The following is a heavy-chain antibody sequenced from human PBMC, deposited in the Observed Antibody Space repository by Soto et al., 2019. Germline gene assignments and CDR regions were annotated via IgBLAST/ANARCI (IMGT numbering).Heavy chain of an antibody. V-gene: IGHV4-34*01. J-gene: IGHJ5*02. CDR3: ARAAPIVVVPAAYVWFDP. Sequence: SETLSLTCAVYGGSFSGYYWSWIRQPPGKGLEWIGEINHSGSTNYNPSLKSRVTISVDTSKNQFSLKLSSVTAADTAVYYCARAAPIVVVPAAYVWFDPWGQGTLVTVSS. CDR2: INHSGST. CDR1: GGSFSGYY. D-gene: IGHD2-2*01.